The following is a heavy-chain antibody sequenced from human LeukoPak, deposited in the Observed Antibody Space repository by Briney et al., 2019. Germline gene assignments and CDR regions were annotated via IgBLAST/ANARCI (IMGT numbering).Heavy chain of an antibody. CDR3: ARNPSGIAARPWYYYMDV. CDR2: IWYDGSNK. D-gene: IGHD6-6*01. J-gene: IGHJ6*03. Sequence: GGSLRLSCAASGFTFSSYGMHWVRQAPGKGLEWVAVIWYDGSNKYYADSVKGRFTISRDNSKNTLYLQMYSLRAEDTAVYYCARNPSGIAARPWYYYMDVWGKGTTVTVSS. V-gene: IGHV3-33*01. CDR1: GFTFSSYG.